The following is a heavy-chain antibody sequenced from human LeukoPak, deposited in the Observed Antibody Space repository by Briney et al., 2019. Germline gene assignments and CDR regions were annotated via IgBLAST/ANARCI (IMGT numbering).Heavy chain of an antibody. D-gene: IGHD2-15*01. V-gene: IGHV3-21*01. J-gene: IGHJ3*02. CDR1: GFAFSTYS. CDR3: ARGGRYCSGGTCYGTFDI. Sequence: GGSLRLSCAASGFAFSTYSMGWVRQAPGKGLEWLSSMSGGSDYIYYADSVKGRFIMSRDNAKNSLYLQMNSLRAEDTALYYCARGGRYCSGGTCYGTFDIWGQGTTVTVSS. CDR2: MSGGSDYI.